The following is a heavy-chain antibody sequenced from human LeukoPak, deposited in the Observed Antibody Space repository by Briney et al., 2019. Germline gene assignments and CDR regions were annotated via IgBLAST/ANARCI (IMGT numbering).Heavy chain of an antibody. CDR2: IRYDGSNK. J-gene: IGHJ4*02. CDR3: ARDASSWYVKYYFDY. V-gene: IGHV3-30*02. CDR1: GFTFSSYG. Sequence: PGGSLRLSCAASGFTFSSYGMHWDRQAPGKGLEWVAFIRYDGSNKYYADSVKGRFTISRDNSKNTLYLQMNSLRAEDTAVYYCARDASSWYVKYYFDYWGQGTLVTVSS. D-gene: IGHD6-13*01.